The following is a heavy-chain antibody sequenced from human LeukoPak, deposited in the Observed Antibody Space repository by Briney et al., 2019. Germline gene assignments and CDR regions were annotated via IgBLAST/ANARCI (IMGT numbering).Heavy chain of an antibody. CDR3: ARDGGYSYGLRYYYGMDV. CDR1: RGSSSYY. V-gene: IGHV4-39*07. D-gene: IGHD5-18*01. Sequence: PSETLSLTCTVSRGSSSYYWGWIRQPPGKGLEWIGSIYFSGSTYYNPSLKSRITISVDTSKNQFSLKLSSVTAADTAVYYCARDGGYSYGLRYYYGMDVWGQGTTVTVSS. J-gene: IGHJ6*02. CDR2: IYFSGST.